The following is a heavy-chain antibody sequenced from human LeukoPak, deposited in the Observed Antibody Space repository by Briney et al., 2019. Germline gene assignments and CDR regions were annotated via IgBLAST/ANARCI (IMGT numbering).Heavy chain of an antibody. CDR2: ISAYNGNT. V-gene: IGHV1-18*01. CDR3: ARSSGYYPHDYGMDV. J-gene: IGHJ6*02. CDR1: GYTCTTYD. Sequence: ASVKVSCKASGYTCTTYDISWVRQAPGQGLEWMGRISAYNGNTKYVQNLQGRATMATDTSTSTTYLELRSLRFDDTAVYYCARSSGYYPHDYGMDVWGQGTTVTVSS. D-gene: IGHD5-12*01.